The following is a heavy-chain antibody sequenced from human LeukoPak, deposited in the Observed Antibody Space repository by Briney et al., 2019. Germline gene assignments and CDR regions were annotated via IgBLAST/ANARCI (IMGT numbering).Heavy chain of an antibody. V-gene: IGHV1-2*06. CDR3: ARVTMVRGVSPLLY. CDR1: GYTFTDYY. D-gene: IGHD3-10*01. CDR2: INPNSGGT. Sequence: ASVKVSCKASGYTFTDYYMHWVRQAPGQGLEWMGRINPNSGGTNYAQKFQGRVTMTRDTSISTAYMELSRLRSDDTAVYYCARVTMVRGVSPLLYWGQGTLVTVSS. J-gene: IGHJ4*02.